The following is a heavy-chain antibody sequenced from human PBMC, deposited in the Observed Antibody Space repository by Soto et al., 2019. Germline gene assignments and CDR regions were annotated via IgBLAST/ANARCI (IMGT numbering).Heavy chain of an antibody. CDR3: ARENSYLDY. CDR1: GYTFRNFG. CDR2: ISAYNANA. J-gene: IGHJ4*02. Sequence: QIQLLQSGAEVKKPGASVKVTCKASGYTFRNFGISWVRQAPGQGLEWMGWISAYNANAHYAQKFQGRLTMTADTSTSTAYMELRSLRSDDTAVYYCARENSYLDYWGQGTLVTVSS. V-gene: IGHV1-18*01.